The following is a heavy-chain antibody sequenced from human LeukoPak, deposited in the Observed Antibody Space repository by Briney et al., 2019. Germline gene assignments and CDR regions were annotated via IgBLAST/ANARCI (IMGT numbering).Heavy chain of an antibody. CDR2: IYSGGSA. V-gene: IGHV3-53*01. J-gene: IGHJ4*02. D-gene: IGHD1-26*01. CDR1: GFTVSSNY. Sequence: GGSLRLSCAASGFTVSSNYMSWVRQAPGKGLEWVSVIYSGGSAYFADSVKGRFTISRDNSKNTLYLQMNSLRAEDTAVYYCARDRRDSGTYSADYWGQGTLVTVSS. CDR3: ARDRRDSGTYSADY.